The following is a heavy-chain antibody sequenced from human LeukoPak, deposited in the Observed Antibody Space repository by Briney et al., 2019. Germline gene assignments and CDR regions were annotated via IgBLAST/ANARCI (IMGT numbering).Heavy chain of an antibody. CDR3: ARPYDGSYYFDL. J-gene: IGHJ4*02. Sequence: QSGRSLRLSCAASGFTFTRYGMHWVRQAPGKGLEWVALIWYDESHQYYADSVKGRFTISRDNSKNTLHLQMDSLRAEDTAVYYCARPYDGSYYFDLWGQGTPVTVSS. CDR1: GFTFTRYG. V-gene: IGHV3-33*01. CDR2: IWYDESHQ. D-gene: IGHD3-10*01.